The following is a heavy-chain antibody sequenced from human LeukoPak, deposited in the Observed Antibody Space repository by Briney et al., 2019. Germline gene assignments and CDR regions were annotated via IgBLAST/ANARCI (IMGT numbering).Heavy chain of an antibody. CDR2: ISSSSNII. Sequence: GGSLRLSCAASGFTFNNYNMSWVRQAPGKGLEWVSYISSSSNIIYYADSVKGRFTISRDNAKNSLYLQMNSLRAEDTAVYYCAREQINCSGGSCYGYWGQGTLVTVSS. J-gene: IGHJ4*02. CDR1: GFTFNNYN. V-gene: IGHV3-48*04. CDR3: AREQINCSGGSCYGY. D-gene: IGHD2-15*01.